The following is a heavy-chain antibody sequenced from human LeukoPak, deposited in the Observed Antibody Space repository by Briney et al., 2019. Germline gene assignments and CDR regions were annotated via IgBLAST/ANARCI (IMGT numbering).Heavy chain of an antibody. CDR1: GFTFSTYW. V-gene: IGHV3-7*01. Sequence: PGGSLRLSCAAAGFTFSTYWMSSVRQTPEKGLEFVANIKQDGSVKNYMDSLKGRSTISRDNARESLYLEINSLRADDTAVYYCARDPESSAFDLWGQGALVTVSS. D-gene: IGHD5/OR15-5a*01. CDR2: IKQDGSVK. J-gene: IGHJ4*02. CDR3: ARDPESSAFDL.